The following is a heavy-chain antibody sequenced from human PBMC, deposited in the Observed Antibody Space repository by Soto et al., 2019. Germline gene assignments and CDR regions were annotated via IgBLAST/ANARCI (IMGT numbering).Heavy chain of an antibody. D-gene: IGHD3-3*01. CDR3: AITGYYDFWSGYYTAYYYYGMDV. Sequence: ASVKVSCKASGYAFTSYAMHWVRQAPGQGLEWMGWMNPNSGNTGYAQKFQGRVTMTRNTSISTAYMELSSLRSEDTAVYYCAITGYYDFWSGYYTAYYYYGMDVWGQGTTVTVSS. CDR2: MNPNSGNT. J-gene: IGHJ6*02. CDR1: GYAFTSYA. V-gene: IGHV1-8*02.